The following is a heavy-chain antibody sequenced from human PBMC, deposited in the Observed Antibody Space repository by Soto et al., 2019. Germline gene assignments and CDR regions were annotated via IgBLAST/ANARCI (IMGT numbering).Heavy chain of an antibody. CDR3: ARSSPVVTAP. J-gene: IGHJ5*02. D-gene: IGHD2-21*02. V-gene: IGHV4-31*03. CDR1: GGSISSGGYY. CDR2: IYYSGST. Sequence: LSLTCTVSGGSISSGGYYWSWIRQHPGKGLEWIGYIYYSGSTYYNPSLKSRITISVDTSKNQFSLKLSSVTAADTAVYYCARSSPVVTAPWGQGTLVTV.